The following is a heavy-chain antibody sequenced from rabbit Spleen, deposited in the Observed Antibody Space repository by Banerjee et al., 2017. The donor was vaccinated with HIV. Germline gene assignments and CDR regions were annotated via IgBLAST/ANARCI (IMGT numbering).Heavy chain of an antibody. CDR1: GFSFSSSYW. Sequence: QEQLVESGGGLVQPEGSLTLTCTASGFSFSSSYWICWVRQAQGKGLEWIACIVGGGGSTGYASWAKGRFTISSTSSTTVTLQMTSLTAADTATYFCARDVPGSNVYFNLWGQGTLVTVS. J-gene: IGHJ4*01. CDR3: ARDVPGSNVYFNL. CDR2: IVGGGGST. D-gene: IGHD3-1*01. V-gene: IGHV1S45*01.